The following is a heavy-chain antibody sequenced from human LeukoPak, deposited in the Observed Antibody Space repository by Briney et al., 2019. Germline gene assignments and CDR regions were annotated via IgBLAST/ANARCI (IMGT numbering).Heavy chain of an antibody. V-gene: IGHV3-15*01. Sequence: AGGSLRLSCAASGFTFSNAWMSWVRQAPGKGLEWVGRIKSKTDGGTTDYAAPVKGRFTISRDDSKNTLYLQMNSLKTEDTAVYYCTTDHLGLRRYYYDSSGYYVYWGQGTLVTVSS. D-gene: IGHD3-22*01. CDR2: IKSKTDGGTT. J-gene: IGHJ4*02. CDR3: TTDHLGLRRYYYDSSGYYVY. CDR1: GFTFSNAW.